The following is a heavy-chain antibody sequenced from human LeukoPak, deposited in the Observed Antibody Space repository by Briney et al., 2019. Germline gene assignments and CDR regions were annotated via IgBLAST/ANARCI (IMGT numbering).Heavy chain of an antibody. CDR2: IYTRGST. V-gene: IGHV4-4*07. CDR1: GGSISSYY. Sequence: SETLSLTCTVSGGSISSYYWSWIRQPAGKGLEWIGRIYTRGSTNYNPSLKSRVTMSVDTSKNQFSLKLSSVTAADTAVYYCARELLPPYYYYGMDVWGQGTTVTVSS. D-gene: IGHD1-26*01. J-gene: IGHJ6*02. CDR3: ARELLPPYYYYGMDV.